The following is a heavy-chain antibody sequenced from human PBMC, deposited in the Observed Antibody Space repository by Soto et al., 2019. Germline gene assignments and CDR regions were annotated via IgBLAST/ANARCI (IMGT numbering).Heavy chain of an antibody. CDR2: IIPILGIA. CDR3: ARSGSQVTVTTLDY. J-gene: IGHJ4*02. D-gene: IGHD4-17*01. CDR1: GGTFSSYT. Sequence: QVQLVQSGAEVKKPGSSVKVSCKASGGTFSSYTISWVRQAPGQGLEWMGRIIPILGIANYAQKFQGRVTITADKSTSTAYMALSSGKSEDTAVYYCARSGSQVTVTTLDYWGERTQVTVYS. V-gene: IGHV1-69*02.